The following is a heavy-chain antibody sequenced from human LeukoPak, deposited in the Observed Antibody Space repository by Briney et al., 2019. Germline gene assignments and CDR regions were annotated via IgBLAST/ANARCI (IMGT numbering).Heavy chain of an antibody. J-gene: IGHJ6*03. D-gene: IGHD3-10*01. CDR2: IFTSGRT. CDR1: GGSISSGSYY. Sequence: SETLSLTCTVSGGSISSGSYYWSWIRQPAGKGLELIGRIFTSGRTNYNPSLKSRVTMSIDTSKNQFSLNLRSETAADTAVYFCARDQRATMVRGLIRYHYYYHYMDVWAKGPRSPSP. CDR3: ARDQRATMVRGLIRYHYYYHYMDV. V-gene: IGHV4-61*02.